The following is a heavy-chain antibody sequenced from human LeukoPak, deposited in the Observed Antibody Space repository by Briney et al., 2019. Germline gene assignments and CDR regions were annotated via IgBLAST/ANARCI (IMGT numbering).Heavy chain of an antibody. CDR1: GGSISSYY. CDR3: ARVVYGGTPAYFDY. CDR2: IYYSGST. Sequence: SETLSLTCTVSGGSISSYYWSWIRQPPGKGLEWIGYIYYSGSTNNNPSLKSRVTISVDTSKNQFSLKLSSVTAADTAVYYCARVVYGGTPAYFDYWGQGTLVTVSS. V-gene: IGHV4-59*01. D-gene: IGHD4-23*01. J-gene: IGHJ4*02.